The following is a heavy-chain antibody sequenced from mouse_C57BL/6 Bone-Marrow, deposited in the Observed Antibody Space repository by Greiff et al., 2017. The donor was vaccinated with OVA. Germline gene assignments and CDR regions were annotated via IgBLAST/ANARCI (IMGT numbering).Heavy chain of an antibody. CDR2: IRSKSNNYAT. V-gene: IGHV10-1*01. Sequence: EVKLVESGGGLVQPKGSLKLSCAASGFSFNTYAMNWVRQAPGKGLEWVARIRSKSNNYATYYADSVKDRFTISRDDSESMLYLQMNNLKTEDTAMYYCVSPYYYGSSYVRFAYWGQGTLVTVSA. CDR3: VSPYYYGSSYVRFAY. CDR1: GFSFNTYA. D-gene: IGHD1-1*01. J-gene: IGHJ3*01.